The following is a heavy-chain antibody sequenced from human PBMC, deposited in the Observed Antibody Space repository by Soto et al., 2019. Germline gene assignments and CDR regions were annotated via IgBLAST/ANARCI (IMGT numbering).Heavy chain of an antibody. CDR2: IYYSGST. Sequence: QVQLQESGPGLVKPSETLSLTCTVSGGSVSSGSHYWSWIRQPPGKGLEWIGYIYYSGSTNYNPSLKSRVXIXXDTSKNQFSLKLSSVTAADTAVYYCARVATAMVDYWGQGTLVTVSS. CDR1: GGSVSSGSHY. V-gene: IGHV4-61*01. J-gene: IGHJ4*02. D-gene: IGHD5-18*01. CDR3: ARVATAMVDY.